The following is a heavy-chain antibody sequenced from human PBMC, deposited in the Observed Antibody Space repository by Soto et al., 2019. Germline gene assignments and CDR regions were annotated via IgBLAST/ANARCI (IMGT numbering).Heavy chain of an antibody. Sequence: QVQVVQSGVEVRRPGSSVKVSCKASGDTFKNCVISWVRQAPGQGLEWMGGIIPLFGTTAFAQRLQGRLTITTDESTNTAYMDLSRLRSEDTATYYCAAELGFGKLSVVWGQGTTVIVSS. J-gene: IGHJ6*02. V-gene: IGHV1-69*01. CDR2: IIPLFGTT. D-gene: IGHD3-10*01. CDR3: AAELGFGKLSVV. CDR1: GDTFKNCV.